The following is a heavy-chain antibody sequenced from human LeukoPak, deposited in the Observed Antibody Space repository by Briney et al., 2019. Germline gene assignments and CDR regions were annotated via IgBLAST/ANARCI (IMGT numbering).Heavy chain of an antibody. Sequence: ASVKVSCKASGYTFTGYYMHWVRQAPGQGLEWMGGFDPEDGETIYVQKFQGRVTMTEDTSTDTAYMELSSLRSEDTAVYYCATGRFLEWLVLDYWGQGTLVTVSS. V-gene: IGHV1-24*01. CDR1: GYTFTGYY. D-gene: IGHD3-3*01. CDR2: FDPEDGET. J-gene: IGHJ4*02. CDR3: ATGRFLEWLVLDY.